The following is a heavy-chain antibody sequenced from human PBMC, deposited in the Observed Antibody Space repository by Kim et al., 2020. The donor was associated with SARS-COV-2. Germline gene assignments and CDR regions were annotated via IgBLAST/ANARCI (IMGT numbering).Heavy chain of an antibody. CDR3: ARPRKYFDY. V-gene: IGHV4-34*01. Sequence: SETLSLTCAVYGGSFSGYYWSWIRQPPGKGLEWIGEINHSGSTNYNPSLKSRVTISVDTSKNQFSLKLSSVTAADTAVYYCARPRKYFDYWGQGTLVTVS. CDR1: GGSFSGYY. CDR2: INHSGST. J-gene: IGHJ4*02.